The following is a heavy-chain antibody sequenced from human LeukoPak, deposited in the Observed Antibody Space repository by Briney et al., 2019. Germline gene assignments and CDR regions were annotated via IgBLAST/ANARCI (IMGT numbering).Heavy chain of an antibody. CDR3: ARDREGAFDI. CDR1: GFTFSSYA. J-gene: IGHJ3*02. Sequence: GGSPRLSCAASGFTFSSYAMHWVRQAPGKGLEWVAVISYDGSNKYYADSVKGRFTISRDNSKNTLYLQMNSLRAEDTAVYYCARDREGAFDIWGQGTMVTVSS. CDR2: ISYDGSNK. V-gene: IGHV3-30-3*01.